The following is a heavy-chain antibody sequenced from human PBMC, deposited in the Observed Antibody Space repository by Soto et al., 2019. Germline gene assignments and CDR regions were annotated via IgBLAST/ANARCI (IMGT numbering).Heavy chain of an antibody. Sequence: ASVKVSCKASGYTFTSYVISWVRQAPGQGLEWMGWISAYNGNTNYAQKLQGRVTMTTDTSTSTAYMELRSLRSDDTAVYYCARVSKSSGWYVDYFDYWGQGTLVTVSS. CDR1: GYTFTSYV. J-gene: IGHJ4*02. CDR3: ARVSKSSGWYVDYFDY. D-gene: IGHD6-19*01. CDR2: ISAYNGNT. V-gene: IGHV1-18*01.